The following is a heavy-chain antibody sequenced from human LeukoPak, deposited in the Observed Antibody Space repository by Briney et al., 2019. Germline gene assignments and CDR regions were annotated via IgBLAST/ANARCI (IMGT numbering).Heavy chain of an antibody. CDR1: GFIFSSYS. Sequence: GGSLRLSCAASGFIFSSYSMNWVRQAPGKGLVWVSSISSSSSYIYYADSVKGRFTISRDNAKNSLYLQMNSLRAEDTAVYYCAREGSDCSSISCYKYFDYWGQGTLVTVSS. J-gene: IGHJ4*02. V-gene: IGHV3-21*01. D-gene: IGHD2-2*02. CDR2: ISSSSSYI. CDR3: AREGSDCSSISCYKYFDY.